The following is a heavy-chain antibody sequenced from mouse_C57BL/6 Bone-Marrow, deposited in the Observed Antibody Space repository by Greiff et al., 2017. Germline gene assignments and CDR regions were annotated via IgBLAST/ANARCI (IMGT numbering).Heavy chain of an antibody. D-gene: IGHD3-3*01. V-gene: IGHV7-3*01. CDR1: GFTFTDYY. J-gene: IGHJ4*01. CDR3: ARYKGFYAMDY. Sequence: EVQVVESGGGLVQPGGSLSLSCAASGFTFTDYYMSWVRQPPGKALEWIGFIRHKANGYTTEYSSSVKGRFTISRDNSQSILYLQMNALRAANSATYYCARYKGFYAMDYGGQGTSVTVSS. CDR2: IRHKANGYTT.